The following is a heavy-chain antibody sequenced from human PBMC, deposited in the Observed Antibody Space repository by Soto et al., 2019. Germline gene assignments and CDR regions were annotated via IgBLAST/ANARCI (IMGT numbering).Heavy chain of an antibody. V-gene: IGHV4-30-2*01. D-gene: IGHD3-16*01. CDR3: ARAGSSAFFPSIDY. CDR2: IYHSGST. Sequence: SETLSLTCAVSGGSISSGGYSWSWIRQPPGKGLEWIGYIYHSGSTYYNPSLKSRVTISVDTSKNQFSLNLSSVTAADTAVYYCARAGSSAFFPSIDYWGQGTPVTVSS. J-gene: IGHJ4*02. CDR1: GGSISSGGYS.